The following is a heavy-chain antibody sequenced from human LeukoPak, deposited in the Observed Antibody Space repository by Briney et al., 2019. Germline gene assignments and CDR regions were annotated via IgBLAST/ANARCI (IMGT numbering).Heavy chain of an antibody. Sequence: GGSLRLSCAASGFTFSSYAMSWVRQAPGKGLEWVSAISGSGGSTYYADSVKGRFTIPRDNSKNTLYLQMNSLRAEDTAVYYCAKDIVATHYYFDNWGQGTLVTVSS. CDR2: ISGSGGST. J-gene: IGHJ4*02. CDR3: AKDIVATHYYFDN. V-gene: IGHV3-23*01. D-gene: IGHD5-12*01. CDR1: GFTFSSYA.